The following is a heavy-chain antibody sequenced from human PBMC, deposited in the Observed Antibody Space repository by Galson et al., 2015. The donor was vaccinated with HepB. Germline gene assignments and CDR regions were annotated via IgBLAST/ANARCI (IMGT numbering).Heavy chain of an antibody. Sequence: SVKVSCKASGYTFTSYYIHWVRQAPGQGLEWMGIINPSGGSTTYAQQFQGRATMTRDTSTSTVYMELSSLRSEDTAVYYCARAWQQLNIKWFDPWGQGTLVTVSS. J-gene: IGHJ5*02. V-gene: IGHV1-46*01. CDR3: ARAWQQLNIKWFDP. D-gene: IGHD6-13*01. CDR1: GYTFTSYY. CDR2: INPSGGST.